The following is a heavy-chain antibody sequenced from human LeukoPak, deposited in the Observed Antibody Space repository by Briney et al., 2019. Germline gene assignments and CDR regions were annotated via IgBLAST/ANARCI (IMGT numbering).Heavy chain of an antibody. CDR1: GGSFSVYY. Sequence: SETLSLTCAVYGGSFSVYYWSWIRQPPRKGLEWSWEINHSGNTNYNPSLKSRVTLSVDTSKNEFSLKLSSVTAAETAVYYCARTVDDILAPPGLWGEGTMVSVSS. CDR2: INHSGNT. D-gene: IGHD3-9*01. V-gene: IGHV4-34*01. J-gene: IGHJ3*01. CDR3: ARTVDDILAPPGL.